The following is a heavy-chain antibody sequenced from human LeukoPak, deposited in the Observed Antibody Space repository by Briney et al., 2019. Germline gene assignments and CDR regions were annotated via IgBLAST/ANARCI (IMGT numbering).Heavy chain of an antibody. V-gene: IGHV4-38-2*02. CDR3: ARGRVIPQQWLVPLFGPIFDY. CDR2: IYHSGST. Sequence: SETLSLTCTVSGYSISSGYYWGWIRQPPGKGLEWIGSIYHSGSTYYNPSLKSRVTISVDTSKNQFSLKLSSVTAADTAVYYCARGRVIPQQWLVPLFGPIFDYWGQGTLVTVSS. CDR1: GYSISSGYY. D-gene: IGHD6-19*01. J-gene: IGHJ4*02.